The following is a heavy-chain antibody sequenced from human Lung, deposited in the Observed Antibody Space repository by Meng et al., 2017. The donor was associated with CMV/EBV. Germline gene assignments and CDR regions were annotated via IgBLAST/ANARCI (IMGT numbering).Heavy chain of an antibody. CDR1: GFTFSSYA. CDR3: ARDRKDGDYASGAFDI. V-gene: IGHV3-30*04. D-gene: IGHD4-17*01. Sequence: GESLKISCAASGFTFSSYAMHWVRQAPGKGLEWVAVISYDGSNKYYADSVKGRFTISRDNSKNTLYLQMNSLGAEDTAVYYCARDRKDGDYASGAFDIWGQGTMVTVSS. CDR2: ISYDGSNK. J-gene: IGHJ3*02.